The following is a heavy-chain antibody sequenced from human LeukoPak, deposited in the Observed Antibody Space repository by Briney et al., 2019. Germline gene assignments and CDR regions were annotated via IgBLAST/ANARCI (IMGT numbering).Heavy chain of an antibody. D-gene: IGHD3-10*01. CDR3: ARDGGIYITMVLDI. CDR2: IYHSGST. J-gene: IGHJ3*02. Sequence: PSETLSLTCTVSGYSISSGYYWGWIRQPPGKGLEWIGSIYHSGSTYYNPSLKSRVTISVDTSKNQFSLKLSSVTAADTAVYYCARDGGIYITMVLDIWGQGTMVTVSS. CDR1: GYSISSGYY. V-gene: IGHV4-38-2*02.